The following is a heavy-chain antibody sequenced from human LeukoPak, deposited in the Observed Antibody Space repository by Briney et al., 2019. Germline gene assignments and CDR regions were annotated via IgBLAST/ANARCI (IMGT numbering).Heavy chain of an antibody. J-gene: IGHJ3*02. Sequence: SVKVSCKASGGTFSSYAISWVRQAPGQGLEWMGGIIPIFGTANYAQKFQGRVTITADESTSTAYMELSSLRSEDTAVYYCARERYCGGDCPHDAFGIWGQGTMVTVSS. CDR3: ARERYCGGDCPHDAFGI. CDR2: IIPIFGTA. D-gene: IGHD2-21*01. V-gene: IGHV1-69*13. CDR1: GGTFSSYA.